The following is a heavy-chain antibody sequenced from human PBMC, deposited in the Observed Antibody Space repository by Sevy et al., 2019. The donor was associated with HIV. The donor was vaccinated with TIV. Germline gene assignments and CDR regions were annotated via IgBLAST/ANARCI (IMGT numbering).Heavy chain of an antibody. CDR3: ARPRANYVDHYFFFAMDV. CDR1: GFAFTNYFA. V-gene: IGHV3-30-3*01. Sequence: VGSLRLSCAASGFAFTNYFAMHWVRQAPGKGLEWVALISFDGSDKYYADSVKGRFTISRDNLKNTLFLQMNSLTTEGTAVYYCARPRANYVDHYFFFAMDVWGQGTTVTVSS. J-gene: IGHJ6*02. CDR2: ISFDGSDK. D-gene: IGHD4-17*01.